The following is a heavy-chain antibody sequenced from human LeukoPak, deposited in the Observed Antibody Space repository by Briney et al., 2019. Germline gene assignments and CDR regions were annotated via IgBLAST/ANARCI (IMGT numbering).Heavy chain of an antibody. CDR1: GGSISSSNW. V-gene: IGHV4-4*02. J-gene: IGHJ6*02. D-gene: IGHD3-3*01. CDR2: IYHSGST. CDR3: ARALESSRPYYDFWSGYYTSYYYGMDV. Sequence: PSETLSLTCAVSGGSISSSNWWSWVRQPPGKGLEWIGEIYHSGSTNYNPSLKSRVTISVDTSKNQFSLKLSSVTAADTAVYYCARALESSRPYYDFWSGYYTSYYYGMDVWGQGTTVTVSS.